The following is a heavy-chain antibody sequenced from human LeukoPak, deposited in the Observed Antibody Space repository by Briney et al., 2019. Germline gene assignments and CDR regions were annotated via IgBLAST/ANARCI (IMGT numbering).Heavy chain of an antibody. J-gene: IGHJ4*02. V-gene: IGHV4-59*01. D-gene: IGHD3-22*01. CDR1: GDSIGTYY. Sequence: PSETLSLTCTVSGDSIGTYYWSWIRQPPGKGLEWMGYIYYSGSTNYNPSLKSRLTISVDTSKNQSSLKLNSVIAADTAVYYCARARNNYDSSGFSALDYWGQGTLVTVSS. CDR2: IYYSGST. CDR3: ARARNNYDSSGFSALDY.